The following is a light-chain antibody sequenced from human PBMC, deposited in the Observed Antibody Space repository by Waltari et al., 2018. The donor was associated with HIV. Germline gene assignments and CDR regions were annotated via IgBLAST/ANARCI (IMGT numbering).Light chain of an antibody. CDR1: SSNIGTNY. V-gene: IGLV1-47*01. CDR3: AAWDDSLSIWV. J-gene: IGLJ3*02. CDR2: RNN. Sequence: QSVLTQPPSESGTPGQRVTISCSGSSSNIGTNYVYWYHQLPGTAPKILIYRNNQRPSGVPDRFSGSKSGTSASLAISGLRSEDEADYYCAAWDDSLSIWVFGGGTKLTVL.